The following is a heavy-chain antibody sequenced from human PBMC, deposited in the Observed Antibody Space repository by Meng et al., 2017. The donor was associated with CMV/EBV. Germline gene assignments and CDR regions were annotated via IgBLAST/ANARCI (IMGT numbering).Heavy chain of an antibody. CDR3: AREDDILTGDYYYYYGMDV. CDR1: GFTFSSYA. J-gene: IGHJ6*02. V-gene: IGHV3-23*03. CDR2: IYSGGSST. Sequence: GESLKISCAASGFTFSSYAMSWVRQAPGKGLEWVSVIYSGGSSTYYADSVKGRFTISRDNAKNSLYLQMNSLRAEDTAGYYCAREDDILTGDYYYYYGMDVWGQGTTVTVSS. D-gene: IGHD3-9*01.